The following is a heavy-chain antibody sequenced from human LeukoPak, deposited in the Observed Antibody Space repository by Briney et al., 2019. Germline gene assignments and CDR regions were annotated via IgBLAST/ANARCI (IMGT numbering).Heavy chain of an antibody. V-gene: IGHV1-2*06. CDR3: ARDYERVLVD. CDR1: GYTFTGYH. J-gene: IGHJ4*02. CDR2: INPNSGGT. D-gene: IGHD3-3*01. Sequence: GASVKVSCKASGYTFTGYHMHWVRQAPGQGLEGMGRINPNSGGTNYAQKFQGRVTMTRDTSISTAYMELSRLRSDDTAVYYCARDYERVLVDWGQGTLVTVSS.